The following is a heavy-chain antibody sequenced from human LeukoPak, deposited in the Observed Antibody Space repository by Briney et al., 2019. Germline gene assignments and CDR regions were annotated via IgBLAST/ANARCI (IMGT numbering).Heavy chain of an antibody. CDR2: INPNSGGT. D-gene: IGHD3-16*02. Sequence: GASVKVSCEASGYTFTGYYMHWVRQAPGQGLEWMGWINPNSGGTNYAQKFQGWVTMTRDTSISTAYMELSRLRSDDTAVYYCARASALRLGELSLGYWGQGTLVTVSS. CDR3: ARASALRLGELSLGY. CDR1: GYTFTGYY. V-gene: IGHV1-2*04. J-gene: IGHJ4*02.